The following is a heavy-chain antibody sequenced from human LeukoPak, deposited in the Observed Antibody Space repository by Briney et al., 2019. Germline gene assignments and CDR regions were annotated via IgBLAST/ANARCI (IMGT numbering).Heavy chain of an antibody. D-gene: IGHD2-2*01. CDR1: GGTFSSYA. V-gene: IGHV1-69*13. Sequence: SVKVSCRASGGTFSSYAISWVRQAPGQGLEWMGGIIPIFGTANYAQKFQGRVTITADESTSTAYMELSSLRSEDTAVYYCATLGYCSSTSCSFFDYWGQGTLVTVSS. CDR3: ATLGYCSSTSCSFFDY. J-gene: IGHJ4*02. CDR2: IIPIFGTA.